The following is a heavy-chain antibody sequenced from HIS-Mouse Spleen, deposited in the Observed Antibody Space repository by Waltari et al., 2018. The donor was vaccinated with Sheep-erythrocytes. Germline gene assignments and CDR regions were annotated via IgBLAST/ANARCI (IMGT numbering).Heavy chain of an antibody. CDR3: ARDIAVAAVFDY. V-gene: IGHV3-7*01. D-gene: IGHD6-19*01. Sequence: EVQLVESGGGLVQPGGSLRLSCAASGFTFSSSWMSWVRQAPGKGLEWVANIKQDGSEKYYVDSVKGRFTISRDNAKNSLYLQMNSLRAEDTAVYYCARDIAVAAVFDYWGQGTLVTVSS. CDR2: IKQDGSEK. J-gene: IGHJ4*02. CDR1: GFTFSSSW.